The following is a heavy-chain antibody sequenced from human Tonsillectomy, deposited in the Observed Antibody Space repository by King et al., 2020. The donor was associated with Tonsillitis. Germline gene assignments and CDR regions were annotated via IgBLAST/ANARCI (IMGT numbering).Heavy chain of an antibody. CDR2: IDPSDSYT. CDR1: GYSFTSYW. CDR3: AGPADVLRYFDWSDHDAFDI. J-gene: IGHJ3*02. Sequence: VQLVESGAEVKKPGESLRISCKGSGYSFTSYWISWVRQMPGKGLEWMGRIDPSDSYTNYSPSFQGHVTISADKSISTAYLQWSSLKASDTAMYYCAGPADVLRYFDWSDHDAFDIWGQGTMVTVSS. V-gene: IGHV5-10-1*03. D-gene: IGHD3-9*01.